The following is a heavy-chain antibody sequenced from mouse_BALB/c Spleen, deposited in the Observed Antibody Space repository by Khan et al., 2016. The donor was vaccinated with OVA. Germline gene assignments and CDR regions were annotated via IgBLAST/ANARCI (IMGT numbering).Heavy chain of an antibody. V-gene: IGHV3-2*02. Sequence: EVQLQESGPGLVKPSQSLSLTCTVTGYSITSGYAWNWIRQFPGNKLEWMGYISYSGGTSYNPSLKSRISITRDTSKNQFFLQLTSVTTEDTATYYGARWNYYGYYFEYWGQGTPLTVSS. CDR1: GYSITSGYA. CDR3: ARWNYYGYYFEY. J-gene: IGHJ2*01. D-gene: IGHD1-1*01. CDR2: ISYSGGT.